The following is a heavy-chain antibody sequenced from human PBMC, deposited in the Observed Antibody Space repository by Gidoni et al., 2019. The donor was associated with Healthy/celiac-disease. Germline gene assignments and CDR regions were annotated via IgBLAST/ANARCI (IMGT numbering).Heavy chain of an antibody. J-gene: IGHJ6*02. D-gene: IGHD3-10*01. Sequence: EVQLVESGGGLVQPGGSLRLSCAASGFTFSSYWMHWVRQAPGKGLVWVSRINSDGSSTSYADSVKGRFTISRDNAKNTLYLQMNSLRAEDTAVYYCARGSYYGYYYGMDVWGQGTTVTVSS. CDR2: INSDGSST. CDR3: ARGSYYGYYYGMDV. V-gene: IGHV3-74*01. CDR1: GFTFSSYW.